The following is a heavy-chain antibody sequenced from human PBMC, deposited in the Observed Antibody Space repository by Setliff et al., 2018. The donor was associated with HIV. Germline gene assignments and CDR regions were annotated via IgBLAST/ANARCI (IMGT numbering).Heavy chain of an antibody. J-gene: IGHJ4*02. V-gene: IGHV1-46*01. CDR2: INPIFGTT. D-gene: IGHD3-3*01. Sequence: GASVQVSCKASGYTFTSYYMHWVRQAPGQGLEWMGIINPIFGTTNYARDFMGRVSITADESTNTAYMELSSLRSDDSAIYYCARGIPRGTVFGVVGYFDYWGQGTPVTVSS. CDR1: GYTFTSYY. CDR3: ARGIPRGTVFGVVGYFDY.